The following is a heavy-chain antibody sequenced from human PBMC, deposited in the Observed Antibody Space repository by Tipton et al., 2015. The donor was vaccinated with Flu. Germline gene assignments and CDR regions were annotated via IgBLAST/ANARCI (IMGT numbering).Heavy chain of an antibody. Sequence: TLSLTCAVYGGSFSGYYWSWIRQPPGKGLEWIGEINHSGSTNYNPSLKSRVTISADTSKNQFSLKLSPVTAADTAVYYCASKVANWGVWEPLDYWGQGTLVTVS. V-gene: IGHV4-34*01. D-gene: IGHD7-27*01. J-gene: IGHJ4*02. CDR2: INHSGST. CDR1: GGSFSGYY. CDR3: ASKVANWGVWEPLDY.